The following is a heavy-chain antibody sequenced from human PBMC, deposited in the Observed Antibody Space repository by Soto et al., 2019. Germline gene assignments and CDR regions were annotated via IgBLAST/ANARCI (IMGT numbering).Heavy chain of an antibody. D-gene: IGHD5-12*01. V-gene: IGHV4-30-4*01. CDR1: GASVAGGSYY. CDR3: ARDTYSGYDFGL. CDR2: IPSRGRP. J-gene: IGHJ5*02. Sequence: SETLSLTCSVSGASVAGGSYYWSWVRQPPGKGLEWIGYIPSRGRPFYNPSLTSRGTISADTSKNQLSLQLTSVTAADTAVYYCARDTYSGYDFGLWGQGTLVTAPQ.